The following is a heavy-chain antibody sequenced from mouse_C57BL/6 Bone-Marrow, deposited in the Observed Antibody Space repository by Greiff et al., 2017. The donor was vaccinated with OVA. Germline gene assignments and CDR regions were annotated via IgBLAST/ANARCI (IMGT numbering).Heavy chain of an antibody. CDR1: GYAFSSSW. D-gene: IGHD1-1*01. V-gene: IGHV1-82*01. CDR2: IYPGDGDT. Sequence: VKLMESGPELVKPGASVKISCKASGYAFSSSWMNWVKQRPGKGLEWIGRIYPGDGDTNYNGKFKGKATLTADKSSSTAYMQLSSLTSEDSAVYFCHYYGSHYYAMDYWGQGTSVTVSS. CDR3: HYYGSHYYAMDY. J-gene: IGHJ4*01.